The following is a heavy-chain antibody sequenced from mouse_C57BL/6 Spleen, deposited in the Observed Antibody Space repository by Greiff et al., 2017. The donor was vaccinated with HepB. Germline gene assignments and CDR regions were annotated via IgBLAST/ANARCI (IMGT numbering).Heavy chain of an antibody. CDR3: AREGIYYGNCVPFAY. J-gene: IGHJ3*01. V-gene: IGHV1-72*01. CDR2: IDPNSGGT. D-gene: IGHD2-1*01. CDR1: GYNFTSYW. Sequence: QVQLQQSGAELVKPGASVKLSCKASGYNFTSYWMHWVKQRPGRGLEWIGRIDPNSGGTKYNEKFKSKATLTVDKPSITAYMQLSSLTSEDSAVDYCAREGIYYGNCVPFAYWGQGTRVTVSA.